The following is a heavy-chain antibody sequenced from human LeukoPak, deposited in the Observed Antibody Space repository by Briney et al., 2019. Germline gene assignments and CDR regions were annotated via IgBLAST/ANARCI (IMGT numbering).Heavy chain of an antibody. V-gene: IGHV3-74*01. CDR3: ARDRSYTMDL. J-gene: IGHJ6*02. CDR1: GFTFSSYW. CDR2: IKGDGSST. Sequence: GGSLRLSCAASGFTFSSYWMHWVRQAPGKGLVWVSLIKGDGSSTNYADSVKGRFTISRDNAKNTLYLQMNSLRDEDTAVYYCARDRSYTMDLWGQGTTVTVSS.